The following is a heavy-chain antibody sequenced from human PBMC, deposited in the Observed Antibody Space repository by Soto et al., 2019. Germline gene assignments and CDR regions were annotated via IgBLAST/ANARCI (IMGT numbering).Heavy chain of an antibody. Sequence: GSSVKVSCKASGYTFTGYYMHWVRQAPGQGLEWMGWINPNSGGTNYAQKFQGWVTMTRDTSISTAYMELSRLRSDDTAVYYCARSDITIYGMDVWGQGTTVTVSS. J-gene: IGHJ6*02. V-gene: IGHV1-2*04. CDR3: ARSDITIYGMDV. D-gene: IGHD3-10*01. CDR2: INPNSGGT. CDR1: GYTFTGYY.